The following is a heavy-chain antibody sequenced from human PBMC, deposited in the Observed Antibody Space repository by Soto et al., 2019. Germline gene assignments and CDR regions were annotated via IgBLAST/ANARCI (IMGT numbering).Heavy chain of an antibody. CDR2: IYYSGST. V-gene: IGHV4-39*01. Sequence: SETLSLTCTVSGGSISSSSYYWGWIRQPPGKGLEWIGSIYYSGSTYYNPSLKSRVTISVDTSKNQFSLKLSSVTAADTAVYYCARGSSWFFDYWGQGTLVTVSS. D-gene: IGHD6-13*01. CDR1: GGSISSSSYY. J-gene: IGHJ4*02. CDR3: ARGSSWFFDY.